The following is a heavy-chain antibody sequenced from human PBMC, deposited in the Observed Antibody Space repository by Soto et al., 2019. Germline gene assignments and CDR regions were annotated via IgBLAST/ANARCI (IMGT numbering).Heavy chain of an antibody. CDR2: ISYSGST. CDR1: GGSIISYY. J-gene: IGHJ4*02. D-gene: IGHD3-22*01. V-gene: IGHV4-59*06. Sequence: SETLSLTCTVSGGSIISYYWSWILQHPWKGLEWIGYISYSGSTYYNPSLESRVTISVDTSKNQFSLKLSSVTAADTAVYYCARDALSRDSIWGQGTLVTVSS. CDR3: ARDALSRDSI.